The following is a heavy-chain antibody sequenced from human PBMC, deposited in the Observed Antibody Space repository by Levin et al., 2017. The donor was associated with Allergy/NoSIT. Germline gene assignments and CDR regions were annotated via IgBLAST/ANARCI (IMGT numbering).Heavy chain of an antibody. Sequence: ASVKVSCKSSESTFTTYYLHWVRQAPGQGLEWMGKINPSDGSTTYAQRFQGRVTMTRDTSTSTVYMELSGLRADDTALFYCAIYSSSWPYSLDFWGQGTLVTVSS. CDR3: AIYSSSWPYSLDF. J-gene: IGHJ4*02. CDR2: INPSDGST. CDR1: ESTFTTYY. V-gene: IGHV1-46*03. D-gene: IGHD6-13*01.